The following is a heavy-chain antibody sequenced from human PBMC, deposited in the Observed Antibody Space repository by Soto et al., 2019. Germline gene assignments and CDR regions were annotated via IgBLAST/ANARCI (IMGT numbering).Heavy chain of an antibody. Sequence: EVQLVESGGGLVKPGGSLRLSCAASGFTFSSYSMNWVRQAPGKGLEWVSSISSSSSYIYYADSVKGRFTISRDNGKNSLYLQMNTLIVEDTAVYYCARDQPGYSYGYGLGYWGQGTLVTVSS. J-gene: IGHJ4*02. V-gene: IGHV3-21*01. D-gene: IGHD5-18*01. CDR1: GFTFSSYS. CDR2: ISSSSSYI. CDR3: ARDQPGYSYGYGLGY.